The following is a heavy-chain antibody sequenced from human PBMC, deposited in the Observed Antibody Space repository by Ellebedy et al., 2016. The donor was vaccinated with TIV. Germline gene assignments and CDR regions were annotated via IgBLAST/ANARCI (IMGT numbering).Heavy chain of an antibody. J-gene: IGHJ3*01. Sequence: GESLKISCASSGFTFSNYAMSWVRHAPGRGLEWVSTLTTTGASTYYADSVKGRFTISRDNSKNTLYLQMNSLRAEDTAIYYCATYYYVGSGSYSRAFDFWGQGTMVTVSS. CDR3: ATYYYVGSGSYSRAFDF. V-gene: IGHV3-23*01. CDR2: LTTTGAST. D-gene: IGHD3-3*01. CDR1: GFTFSNYA.